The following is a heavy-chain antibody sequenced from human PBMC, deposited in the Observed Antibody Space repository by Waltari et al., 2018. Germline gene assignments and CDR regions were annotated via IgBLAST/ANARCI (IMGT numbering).Heavy chain of an antibody. J-gene: IGHJ6*02. Sequence: QVQLVQSGAEVKKPGSSVKVSCKASGGTFSSDAISWVRQAPRSGLEWMGRIIPIFGTANYAQKFQGRVTITADESTSTAYMGLSSLRSEDTAVYYCARVWQQLTGLVASYYYGMDVWGQGTTVTVSS. D-gene: IGHD6-13*01. CDR2: IIPIFGTA. CDR1: GGTFSSDA. CDR3: ARVWQQLTGLVASYYYGMDV. V-gene: IGHV1-69*15.